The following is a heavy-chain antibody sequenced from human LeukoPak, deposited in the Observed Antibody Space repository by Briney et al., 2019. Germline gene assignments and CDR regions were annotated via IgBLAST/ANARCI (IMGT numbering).Heavy chain of an antibody. CDR3: ARDESGDNDAFDF. CDR2: VWYDDAVK. V-gene: IGHV3-33*01. J-gene: IGHJ3*01. Sequence: GRSLRLSCAASGFTFSNYGMHWVRQAPGKGLEWLAVVWYDDAVKNYADSVKGRFTISRDNSKNTLFLQMNNLSAEDTAVYYCARDESGDNDAFDFWGQGTMVTVSS. CDR1: GFTFSNYG. D-gene: IGHD2-21*01.